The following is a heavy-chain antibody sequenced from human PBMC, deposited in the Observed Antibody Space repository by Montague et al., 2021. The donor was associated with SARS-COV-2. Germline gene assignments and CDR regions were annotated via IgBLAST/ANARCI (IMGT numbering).Heavy chain of an antibody. CDR3: ARVGRQQLVRLSGMDV. D-gene: IGHD6-13*01. J-gene: IGHJ6*02. Sequence: SETLPLTCTVSGGSISSSSYYWGWIHQPPGKGLEWIGSIYYSGSTYYNPSLKSRVTISVDTSKNQFSLKLSSVTAADTAVYYCARVGRQQLVRLSGMDVWGQGTTVTVSS. CDR2: IYYSGST. CDR1: GGSISSSSYY. V-gene: IGHV4-39*07.